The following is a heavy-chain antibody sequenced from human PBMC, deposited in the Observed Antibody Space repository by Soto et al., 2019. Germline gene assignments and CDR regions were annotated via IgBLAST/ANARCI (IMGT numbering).Heavy chain of an antibody. Sequence: QVQLVESGGGVVQPGRSLRLSCAASGFSFSSCAMHWVRQAPGKGLEWVAVISHDGSNKYYADSVKGRFTISRDHSINTLYLQMNSLRAEDTAVYYCARVSIAVAGIAYYFDYWGQGTLVTVSS. D-gene: IGHD6-19*01. CDR2: ISHDGSNK. CDR1: GFSFSSCA. J-gene: IGHJ4*02. CDR3: ARVSIAVAGIAYYFDY. V-gene: IGHV3-30-3*01.